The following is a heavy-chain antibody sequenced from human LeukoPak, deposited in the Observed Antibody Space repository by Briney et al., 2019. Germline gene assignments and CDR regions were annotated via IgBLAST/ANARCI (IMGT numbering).Heavy chain of an antibody. Sequence: ASVKVSCKASGGTFSSYAISWVRQAPGQGLEWMGGFIPIFGTAKYAQKFQGRVTITADESTSTAYMELSSLRSEDTAVYYCALGARGYSGYDLDSFHYWEEGILVTVSS. D-gene: IGHD5-12*01. CDR1: GGTFSSYA. CDR2: FIPIFGTA. J-gene: IGHJ4*02. CDR3: ALGARGYSGYDLDSFHY. V-gene: IGHV1-69*13.